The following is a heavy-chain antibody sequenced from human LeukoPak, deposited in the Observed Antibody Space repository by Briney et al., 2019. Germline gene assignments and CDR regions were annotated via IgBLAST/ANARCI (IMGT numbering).Heavy chain of an antibody. CDR2: IKQDGHER. Sequence: PGGSLRLSCADSGFNFGDYWMHWVRQAPGKALEWVANIKQDGHERYYVDSVKGRFTISRDNAQNSLYLQMNSLRAEDTAVYYCASSAGRPFAYWGQGVLVTVSS. J-gene: IGHJ4*02. CDR1: GFNFGDYW. CDR3: ASSAGRPFAY. D-gene: IGHD1-1*01. V-gene: IGHV3-7*01.